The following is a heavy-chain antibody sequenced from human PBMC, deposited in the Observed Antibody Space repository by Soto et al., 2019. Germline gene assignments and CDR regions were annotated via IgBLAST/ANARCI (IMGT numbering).Heavy chain of an antibody. D-gene: IGHD4-4*01. CDR2: ISSSSSTI. CDR3: ARDKDDYSNYGTFDY. J-gene: IGHJ4*02. Sequence: GGSLILSCAASGFTFSSYSMNWVRQAPGKGLEWVSYISSSSSTIYYADSVKGRFTISRDNAKNSLYLQMNSLRAEDTAVYYCARDKDDYSNYGTFDYWGQGTLVTVSS. CDR1: GFTFSSYS. V-gene: IGHV3-48*01.